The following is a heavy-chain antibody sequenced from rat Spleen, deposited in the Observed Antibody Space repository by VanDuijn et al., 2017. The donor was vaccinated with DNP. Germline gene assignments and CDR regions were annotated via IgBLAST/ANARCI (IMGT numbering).Heavy chain of an antibody. CDR2: INKDSSTI. CDR3: ARGPNYGGYADYFDY. J-gene: IGHJ2*01. D-gene: IGHD1-11*01. V-gene: IGHV4-2*01. Sequence: EVKLVESGGGLVQPGRSLKLSCAASGFNFNDYWMGWVRQAPGKGLEWIGQINKDSSTITYIPSLKDKFTISRDNDQNTLYLQMSKLGSEDTAIYYWARGPNYGGYADYFDYWGQGVMVTVSS. CDR1: GFNFNDYW.